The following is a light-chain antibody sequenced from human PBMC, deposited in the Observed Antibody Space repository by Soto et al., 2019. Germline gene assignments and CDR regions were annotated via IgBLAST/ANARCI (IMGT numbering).Light chain of an antibody. V-gene: IGLV3-10*01. CDR3: FSTDSTG. Sequence: SYELTQPPSVSVSPGQTVRITCSGDGLAKTYTYWYQQKSGQAPVLVIYEDIKRPSGMPERFSASSSGTMATLTISGAQVEDEADYYCFSTDSTGFGGGTKLTVL. J-gene: IGLJ2*01. CDR2: EDI. CDR1: GLAKTY.